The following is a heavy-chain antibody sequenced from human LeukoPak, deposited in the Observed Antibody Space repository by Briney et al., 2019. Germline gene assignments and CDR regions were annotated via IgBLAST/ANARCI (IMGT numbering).Heavy chain of an antibody. V-gene: IGHV3-7*01. D-gene: IGHD2-21*02. J-gene: IGHJ5*02. CDR3: ARDLVVVTASWFDP. Sequence: GGSLRLSCAASRFTFNNYWMTWVRQSPGKGLEWVANIGQDGREKYCVDSVKGRFTISRDNAKNSLYLQMNSLRDEDTAVYYCARDLVVVTASWFDPWGQGTLVTVSS. CDR2: IGQDGREK. CDR1: RFTFNNYW.